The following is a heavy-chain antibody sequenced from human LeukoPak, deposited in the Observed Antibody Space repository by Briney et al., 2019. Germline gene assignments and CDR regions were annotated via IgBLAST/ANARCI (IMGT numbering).Heavy chain of an antibody. V-gene: IGHV3-7*01. Sequence: SGGSLRLSCAASGFTFSSYWMSWVRQAPGKGLEWVANIKSDGSVKYYVDSVKGRFTVSRDNAENSLYLQMDSLRAEDTAVYYCARGGSNRYSDWGQGTLVTVSS. CDR2: IKSDGSVK. D-gene: IGHD6-13*01. CDR3: ARGGSNRYSD. CDR1: GFTFSSYW. J-gene: IGHJ4*02.